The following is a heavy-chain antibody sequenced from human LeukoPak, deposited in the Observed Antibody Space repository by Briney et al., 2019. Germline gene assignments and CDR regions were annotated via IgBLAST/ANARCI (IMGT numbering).Heavy chain of an antibody. Sequence: ASVKVSCKASGYTFTGYYMHWVRQALGQGLEWMGWIDPNSGGTNYAQKFQGRVTMTRDTSISTAYMELSRLRSDDTAVYYCARVPPKEGWTDYWGQGTLVTVSS. CDR3: ARVPPKEGWTDY. D-gene: IGHD6-19*01. CDR1: GYTFTGYY. CDR2: IDPNSGGT. V-gene: IGHV1-2*02. J-gene: IGHJ4*02.